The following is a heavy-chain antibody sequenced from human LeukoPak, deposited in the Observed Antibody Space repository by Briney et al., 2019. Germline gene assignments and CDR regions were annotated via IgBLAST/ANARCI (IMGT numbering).Heavy chain of an antibody. Sequence: GASVKVSCKVSGYTLTELSMHWVRQAPGKWLEWMGGFDPEDGETIYAQKFQGRVTMTEDTSTDTAYMELSSLRSEDTAVYYCARVPKTYYDFWSGYYKRSREFDYWGQGTLVTVSS. CDR1: GYTLTELS. V-gene: IGHV1-24*01. CDR3: ARVPKTYYDFWSGYYKRSREFDY. D-gene: IGHD3-3*01. J-gene: IGHJ4*02. CDR2: FDPEDGET.